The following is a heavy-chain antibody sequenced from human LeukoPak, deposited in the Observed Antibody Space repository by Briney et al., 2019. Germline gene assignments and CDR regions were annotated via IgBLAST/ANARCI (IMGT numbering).Heavy chain of an antibody. CDR3: ALERRGYIDY. V-gene: IGHV4-59*01. Sequence: PSETLSLSCTVSGGSISSYYWSWIRQPPGKGLEWIGYIYYSGSTNYNPSPKSRVTISVDTSKNQFSLKLSSVTAADTAVYYCALERRGYIDYWGQGTLVTVSS. CDR2: IYYSGST. J-gene: IGHJ4*02. D-gene: IGHD1-1*01. CDR1: GGSISSYY.